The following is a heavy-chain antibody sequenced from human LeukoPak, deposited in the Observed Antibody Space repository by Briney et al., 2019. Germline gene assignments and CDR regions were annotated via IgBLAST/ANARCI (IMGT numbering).Heavy chain of an antibody. D-gene: IGHD3-3*01. CDR1: GGSFSGYY. Sequence: SETLSLTCAVYGGSFSGYYWSWIRQPPGKGLEWIGEINHSGSTNYNPSLKSRVTISVDTSENQFSLKLSSVTAADTAVYYCARVSPTYYDFWSGNPNWFDPWGQGTLVTVSS. V-gene: IGHV4-34*01. J-gene: IGHJ5*02. CDR3: ARVSPTYYDFWSGNPNWFDP. CDR2: INHSGST.